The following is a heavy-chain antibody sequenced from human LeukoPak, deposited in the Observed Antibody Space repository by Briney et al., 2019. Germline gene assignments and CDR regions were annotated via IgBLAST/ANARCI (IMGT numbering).Heavy chain of an antibody. Sequence: GGSLRLSCTASGFTFGDYAMSWVRQAPGKGLEWVANINEDASKKYYVDSVEGRFTISRDDAKNSLYLQMNSLRAEDTAMYYCATSTYSSSPSWGQGTLVTVSS. CDR2: INEDASKK. J-gene: IGHJ5*02. CDR3: ATSTYSSSPS. D-gene: IGHD6-6*01. V-gene: IGHV3-7*01. CDR1: GFTFGDYA.